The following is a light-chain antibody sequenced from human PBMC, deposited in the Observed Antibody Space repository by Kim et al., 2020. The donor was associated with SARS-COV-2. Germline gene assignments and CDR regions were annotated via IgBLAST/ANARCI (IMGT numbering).Light chain of an antibody. CDR1: QTTN. J-gene: IGKJ4*01. V-gene: IGKV3-15*01. Sequence: EVVMTQSPATLSVSPGERATLSCRASQTTNLAWYQQKPGQPPRLLIDGTSTRATGIPARFSGSGSGTEFTLTISSLQSEDVAVYFCQQYTDWPLTFGGGTKVDIK. CDR3: QQYTDWPLT. CDR2: GTS.